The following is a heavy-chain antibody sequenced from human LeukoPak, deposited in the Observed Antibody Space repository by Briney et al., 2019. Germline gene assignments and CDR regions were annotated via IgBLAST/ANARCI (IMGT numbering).Heavy chain of an antibody. CDR1: GYTFTGYY. J-gene: IGHJ3*02. Sequence: ASVKVSCKASGYTFTGYYMHWVRQAPGQGLEWMGRINPNSGGTNYAQKFQGRVTMTRDTSTSTVYMELSSLRSDDTAVYYCATGSRVFAFDIWGQGTMVTVSS. CDR3: ATGSRVFAFDI. V-gene: IGHV1-2*06. D-gene: IGHD6-25*01. CDR2: INPNSGGT.